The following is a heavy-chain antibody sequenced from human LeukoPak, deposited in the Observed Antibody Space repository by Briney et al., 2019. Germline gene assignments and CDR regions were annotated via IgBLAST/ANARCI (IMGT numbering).Heavy chain of an antibody. V-gene: IGHV4-59*12. CDR3: ARDQRSGYSGYDYYYYYYMDV. Sequence: SETLSLTCTVSGGSISSYYWSWIRQPPGKGLEWIGYIYYSGNTNYNPSLKSRVTISVDTSKNQFSLKLSSVTAADTAVYYCARDQRSGYSGYDYYYYYYMDVWGKGTTVTVSS. D-gene: IGHD5-12*01. CDR2: IYYSGNT. CDR1: GGSISSYY. J-gene: IGHJ6*03.